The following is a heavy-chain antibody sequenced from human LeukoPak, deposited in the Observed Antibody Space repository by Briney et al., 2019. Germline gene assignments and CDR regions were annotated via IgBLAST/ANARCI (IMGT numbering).Heavy chain of an antibody. CDR3: ARDRAGIAVAGIDH. D-gene: IGHD6-19*01. J-gene: IGHJ4*02. CDR2: ISSSSSYI. Sequence: PGGSLRVSCAASGFTFSSYSMNWVRQAPGKGLEWVSSISSSSSYIYYADSVKGRFTISRDNAKNSLYLQMNSLRAEDTAVYYCARDRAGIAVAGIDHWGQGTLVTVSS. CDR1: GFTFSSYS. V-gene: IGHV3-21*01.